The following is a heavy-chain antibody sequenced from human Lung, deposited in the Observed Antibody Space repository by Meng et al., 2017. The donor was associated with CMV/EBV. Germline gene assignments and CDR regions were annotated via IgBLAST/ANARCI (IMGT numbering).Heavy chain of an antibody. J-gene: IGHJ4*02. CDR2: ISGSGGST. Sequence: GESXKISCAASGFTFSSYAMSWVRQAPGKGLEWVSAISGSGGSTYYADSVKGRFTISRDNSRNTLYLQMNSLRAEDTAVYYCAKTVKLVVVAYFDYWGQGTRVTGAS. CDR1: GFTFSSYA. CDR3: AKTVKLVVVAYFDY. D-gene: IGHD2-15*01. V-gene: IGHV3-23*01.